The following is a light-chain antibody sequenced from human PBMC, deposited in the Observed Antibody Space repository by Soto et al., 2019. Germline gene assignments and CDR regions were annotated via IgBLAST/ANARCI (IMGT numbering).Light chain of an antibody. J-gene: IGKJ4*02. CDR1: QSVSSN. CDR2: GAS. CDR3: QQYNNWPPR. Sequence: EIVLTQPPATLSVSPGERATLSCRASQSVSSNLAWYQQKPGQAPRLLIYGASTRATGIPARFSGSGSGTEFTLTISSLQSEDFAVYYCQQYNNWPPRFGGGTKVDIK. V-gene: IGKV3-15*01.